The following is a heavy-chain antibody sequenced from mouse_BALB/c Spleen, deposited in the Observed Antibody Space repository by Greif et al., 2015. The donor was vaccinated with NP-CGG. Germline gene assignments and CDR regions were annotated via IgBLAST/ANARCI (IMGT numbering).Heavy chain of an antibody. Sequence: QVQLQQSGAEPAKPGASVKMSCKASGYTFTSYWMHWVKQRPGQGLEWIGYINPSTGYTEYNQKFKDKATLTADKSSSTAYMQLSSLTSEDSAVYYCARIGGSYAMDYWGQGTSVTVSS. CDR1: GYTFTSYW. CDR2: INPSTGYT. D-gene: IGHD2-14*01. CDR3: ARIGGSYAMDY. V-gene: IGHV1-7*01. J-gene: IGHJ4*01.